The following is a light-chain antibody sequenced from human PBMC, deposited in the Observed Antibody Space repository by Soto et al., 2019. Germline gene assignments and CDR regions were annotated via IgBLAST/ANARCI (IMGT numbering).Light chain of an antibody. J-gene: IGKJ5*01. CDR1: QSVSSY. Sequence: EIVLTQSPATLSLSPGERATLSCRASQSVSSYLAWYQQKPGQAPRLLIYDASNRATGIPARFSGSGSGTDLPLTISSLEPEDFAVYYCQQRSNWPLITFGQGTRLEIK. CDR2: DAS. V-gene: IGKV3-11*01. CDR3: QQRSNWPLIT.